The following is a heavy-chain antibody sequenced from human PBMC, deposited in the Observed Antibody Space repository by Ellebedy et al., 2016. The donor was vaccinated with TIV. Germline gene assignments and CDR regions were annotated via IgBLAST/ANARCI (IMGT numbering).Heavy chain of an antibody. Sequence: SETLSLXCTVSGDSVSSGSNYWSWIRQPPGKGLEWIAYIYYSGSTNYNPSLKSRVTISVDTSKNQFSLKLSSVTAADTAVYYCARAPFDGYGRDYYFDYWGRGTLVTVSS. CDR3: ARAPFDGYGRDYYFDY. CDR1: GDSVSSGSNY. V-gene: IGHV4-61*01. J-gene: IGHJ4*02. D-gene: IGHD5-24*01. CDR2: IYYSGST.